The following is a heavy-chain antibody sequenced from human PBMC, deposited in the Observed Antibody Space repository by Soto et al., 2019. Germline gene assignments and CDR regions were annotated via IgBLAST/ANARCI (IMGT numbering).Heavy chain of an antibody. CDR2: INAGNGNT. Sequence: QVQLVKSGAEVKKPGASVKVSCKASGYNFTSYAMHWVRQAPVQRLEWMGWINAGNGNTKYSQKFQGRVTITRDTSASTAYMELSSLRSEDTAVYYCARARAVRGVIIPNYWYFDLWGRGTLVTVSS. CDR1: GYNFTSYA. D-gene: IGHD3-10*01. V-gene: IGHV1-3*01. CDR3: ARARAVRGVIIPNYWYFDL. J-gene: IGHJ2*01.